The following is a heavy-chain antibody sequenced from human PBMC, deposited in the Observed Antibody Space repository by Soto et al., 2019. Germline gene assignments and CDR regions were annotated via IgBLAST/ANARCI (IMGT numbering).Heavy chain of an antibody. CDR1: GFTFSSYA. Sequence: EVQLLESGGGLVQPGGSLRLSCAASGFTFSSYAMSWVRQAPGKGLEWVSAISGSGGSTYYADSVKGRCTISRDNSKNKLHRQMSSQSAEDTAVYYCAKDFRSGSVYWGQGTLVTVSS. CDR3: AKDFRSGSVY. CDR2: ISGSGGST. V-gene: IGHV3-23*01. J-gene: IGHJ4*02. D-gene: IGHD6-19*01.